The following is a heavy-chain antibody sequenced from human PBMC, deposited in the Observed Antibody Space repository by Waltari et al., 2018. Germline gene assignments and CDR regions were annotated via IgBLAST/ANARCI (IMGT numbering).Heavy chain of an antibody. Sequence: EVQLVESGGGLVQPGGSLRLTCAASGLTFNTYEMKWVRQAPGEGLGWVAHIRSGGSATYYADSVKGRFTISRDNAKRSLYLQMTSLSPEDTGVYYCASGWVFDYFGQGTLVTVSS. CDR3: ASGWVFDY. CDR1: GLTFNTYE. D-gene: IGHD6-19*01. V-gene: IGHV3-48*03. CDR2: IRSGGSAT. J-gene: IGHJ4*02.